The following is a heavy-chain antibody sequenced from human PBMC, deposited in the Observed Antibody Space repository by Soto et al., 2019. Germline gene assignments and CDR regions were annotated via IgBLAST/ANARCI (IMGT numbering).Heavy chain of an antibody. D-gene: IGHD1-1*01. CDR3: AGEGINTNNEYYLYS. CDR1: GLTFSTYS. CDR2: ISGSGNYT. Sequence: GGSLRLSCAVSGLTFSTYSMNWVRQAPGEGLEWVSSISGSGNYTHYADFLRGRFTISRDNAKTSLYLQMNSLRAEDTAVYYWAGEGINTNNEYYLYSWGKGTGVTVSS. V-gene: IGHV3-21*01. J-gene: IGHJ4*02.